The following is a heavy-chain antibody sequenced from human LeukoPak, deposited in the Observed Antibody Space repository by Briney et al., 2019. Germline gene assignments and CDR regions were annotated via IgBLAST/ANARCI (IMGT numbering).Heavy chain of an antibody. V-gene: IGHV3-23*01. Sequence: GGSLRLSCEASGFTFSSHAMSWVRQAPGKGLEWVSSISASDDSTSHADSVKGRFTMSRDSSKNTLYLQMNSLRAEDTAVYYCARERYSGSYFWFDPWGQGTLVTVSS. J-gene: IGHJ5*02. CDR1: GFTFSSHA. CDR3: ARERYSGSYFWFDP. D-gene: IGHD1-26*01. CDR2: ISASDDST.